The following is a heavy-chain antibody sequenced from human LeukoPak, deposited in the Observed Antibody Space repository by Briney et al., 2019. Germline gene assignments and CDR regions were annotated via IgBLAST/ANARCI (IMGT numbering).Heavy chain of an antibody. CDR2: IYYSESS. CDR1: GGSISCYY. J-gene: IGHJ4*02. CDR3: EARITSSYAIDY. V-gene: IGHV4-59*01. Sequence: PSETLSLTCTLSGGSISCYYWNWIRQPPGKGLEWVGHIYYSESSSYNPFLSSRVTIYVDTYKNNSPLRLRSVPAADTAMYYCEARITSSYAIDYWGQGTLVTVSS. D-gene: IGHD2-2*01.